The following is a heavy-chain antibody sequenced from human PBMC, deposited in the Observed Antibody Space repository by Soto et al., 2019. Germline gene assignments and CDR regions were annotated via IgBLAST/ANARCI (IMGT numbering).Heavy chain of an antibody. CDR1: GFIFSTYS. CDR2: ISPSGDST. CDR3: VKEPDG. Sequence: GGSLRLSCEASGFIFSTYSMTWVRQAPGKGLEWVAAISPSGDSTYYADSVKGRLTISRDNSKNTVFLQMNSLSADDTALYYCVKEPDGWGQGISVTVAS. J-gene: IGHJ6*02. V-gene: IGHV3-23*01.